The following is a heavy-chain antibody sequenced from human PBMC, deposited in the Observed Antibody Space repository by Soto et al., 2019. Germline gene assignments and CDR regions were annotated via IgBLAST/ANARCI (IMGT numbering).Heavy chain of an antibody. CDR2: IFDSGST. V-gene: IGHV4-30-4*01. J-gene: IGHJ2*01. Sequence: SETLSLTCTFSDGSIRGGRHSLSWIRQPPGKGLEWIGYIFDSGSTYYNPSLRSRLSMSVDTSKNQFSLRLTSVTAADTAVYYCAREIMPLTNDWYFDLWGRGTLVTVSS. D-gene: IGHD2-8*01. CDR1: DGSIRGGRHS. CDR3: AREIMPLTNDWYFDL.